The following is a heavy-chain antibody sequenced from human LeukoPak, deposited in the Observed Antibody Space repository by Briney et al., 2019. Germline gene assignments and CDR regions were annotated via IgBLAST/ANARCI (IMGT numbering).Heavy chain of an antibody. D-gene: IGHD1-1*01. V-gene: IGHV3-73*01. CDR2: IRDKAYNYAT. CDR1: GLTFSGAT. Sequence: GGSLKLSCAASGLTFSGATMHWVRQASGEGVEWVGHIRDKAYNYATAYAASVKGRFTISRDDSKNTAYLQMNSLKTEDTAVYYCSRHEALPGDYWGQGTLVTVSS. J-gene: IGHJ4*02. CDR3: SRHEALPGDY.